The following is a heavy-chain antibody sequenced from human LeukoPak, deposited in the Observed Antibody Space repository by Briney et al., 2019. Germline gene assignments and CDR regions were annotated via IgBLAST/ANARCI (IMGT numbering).Heavy chain of an antibody. V-gene: IGHV3-20*04. CDR2: INWNGGST. J-gene: IGHJ5*02. D-gene: IGHD1-26*01. CDR3: ARDGAVGADRAFDP. CDR1: GFTFDDYS. Sequence: GGSLRLSCAASGFTFDDYSMSGVRQAPRKGLEWGSGINWNGGSTGYADSVKGRFTNSRDNAKNSLYLQMNSLRAEDTAFYYCARDGAVGADRAFDPWGQGTLVTVSS.